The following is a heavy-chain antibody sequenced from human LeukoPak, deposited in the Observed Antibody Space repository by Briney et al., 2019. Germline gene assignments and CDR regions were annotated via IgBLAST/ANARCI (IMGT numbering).Heavy chain of an antibody. Sequence: QPGGSLRLSCAASGFTFSSYGMHWVRQAPGKGLEWVAVISYDGSTKYYADSVKGRFTISRDNSKNTLYLQMNSLRAEDTAVYYRAKDAPYDSSGYRWGQGTLVTVSS. D-gene: IGHD3-22*01. J-gene: IGHJ4*02. V-gene: IGHV3-30*18. CDR2: ISYDGSTK. CDR3: AKDAPYDSSGYR. CDR1: GFTFSSYG.